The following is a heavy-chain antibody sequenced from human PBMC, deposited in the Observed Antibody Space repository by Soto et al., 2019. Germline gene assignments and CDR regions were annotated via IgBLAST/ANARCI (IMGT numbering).Heavy chain of an antibody. CDR3: ARVLLGRVNWCDT. Sequence: PSETLSLTCTVSGGSVSSYYWSWIRQPPGKGLEWIGHIYYSGSTNYNPSLKSRLTISVDTSKNQFSLKLSSVTPAHTAVYYCARVLLGRVNWCDTWGQECLVTVSS. D-gene: IGHD1-26*01. CDR1: GGSVSSYY. V-gene: IGHV4-59*02. J-gene: IGHJ5*02. CDR2: IYYSGST.